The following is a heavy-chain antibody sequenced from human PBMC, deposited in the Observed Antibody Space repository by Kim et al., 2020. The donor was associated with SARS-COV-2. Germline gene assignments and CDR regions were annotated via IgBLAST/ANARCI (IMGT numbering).Heavy chain of an antibody. CDR2: IYYSGST. CDR3: ARQGGITRIVVVIQGAFDL. D-gene: IGHD3-22*01. J-gene: IGHJ2*01. Sequence: SETLSLTCTVSGGSISSSSYYWGWIRQPPGQGLEWIGSIYYSGSTYYNPSLKSRVTLSVDTSKTQFSLMLSPVTAADTAVYYCARQGGITRIVVVIQGAFDLWGRGTLVTVSS. V-gene: IGHV4-39*01. CDR1: GGSISSSSYY.